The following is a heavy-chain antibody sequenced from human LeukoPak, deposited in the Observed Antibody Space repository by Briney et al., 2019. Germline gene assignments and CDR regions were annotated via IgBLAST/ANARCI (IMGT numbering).Heavy chain of an antibody. Sequence: GGSLRLXCAASGFTFSSYAMSWVRQAPGKGLEWVSATSGSGGSTYYADSVKGRFTISRDNSKNTLYLQMNSLRAEDTAVYYCAKATYYDFWSGYGGRFDYWGQGTLVTVSS. CDR3: AKATYYDFWSGYGGRFDY. J-gene: IGHJ4*02. V-gene: IGHV3-23*01. CDR1: GFTFSSYA. D-gene: IGHD3-3*01. CDR2: TSGSGGST.